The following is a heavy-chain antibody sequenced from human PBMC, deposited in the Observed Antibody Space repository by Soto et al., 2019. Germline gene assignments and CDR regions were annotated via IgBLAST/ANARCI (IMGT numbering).Heavy chain of an antibody. CDR1: GGTFSSYT. J-gene: IGHJ4*02. V-gene: IGHV1-69*08. Sequence: QVQLVQSGAEVKKPGSSVKVSCKASGGTFSSYTISWVRQAPGQGLEWMGRIIPILGIANYAQKFQCRVKITEDKYTSTAYMELSSLRSEDTAVYYCARDRVGDIVATERLDYWGQGTLVTVSS. CDR2: IIPILGIA. D-gene: IGHD5-12*01. CDR3: ARDRVGDIVATERLDY.